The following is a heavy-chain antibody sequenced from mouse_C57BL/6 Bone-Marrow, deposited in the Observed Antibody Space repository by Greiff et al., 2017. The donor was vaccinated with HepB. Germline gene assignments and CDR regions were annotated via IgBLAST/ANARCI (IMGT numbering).Heavy chain of an antibody. J-gene: IGHJ3*01. CDR1: GFTFSSYA. V-gene: IGHV5-4*01. CDR3: ARDPAYSFAY. CDR2: INDGGSYT. Sequence: EVMLVESGGGLVKPGGSLKLSCAASGFTFSSYAMSWVRQTPEKRLEWVATINDGGSYTYYPDNVKGRFTISRDNAKNNLYLQMSHLKSEDTAMYYCARDPAYSFAYWGQGTLVTVSA. D-gene: IGHD2-10*01.